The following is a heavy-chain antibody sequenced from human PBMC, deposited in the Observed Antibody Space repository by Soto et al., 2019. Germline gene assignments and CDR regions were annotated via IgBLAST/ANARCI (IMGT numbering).Heavy chain of an antibody. CDR2: TNSDESSI. Sequence: GGSLRLSCAASGFTFSSYWMHWVRQVPGKGLVWVARTNSDESSIAYADSVKGRFTISRDNAKNMVYLEMNSLRAEDTAVYYCAREFYCYDRSGNLGYWGQGALVTVSS. CDR1: GFTFSSYW. J-gene: IGHJ4*02. CDR3: AREFYCYDRSGNLGY. V-gene: IGHV3-74*01. D-gene: IGHD3-22*01.